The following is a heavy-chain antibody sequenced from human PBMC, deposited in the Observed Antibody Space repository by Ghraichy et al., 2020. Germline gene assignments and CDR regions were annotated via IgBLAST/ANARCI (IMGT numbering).Heavy chain of an antibody. J-gene: IGHJ6*02. D-gene: IGHD3-3*01. CDR3: ARDWVLRFLEWLPKSYYYYYGMDV. V-gene: IGHV1-69*13. Sequence: SVKVSCKASGGTFSSYAISWVRQAPGQGLEWMGGIIPIFGTANYAQKFQGRVTITADESTSTAYMELSSLRSEDTAVYYCARDWVLRFLEWLPKSYYYYYGMDVWGQGTTVTVSS. CDR2: IIPIFGTA. CDR1: GGTFSSYA.